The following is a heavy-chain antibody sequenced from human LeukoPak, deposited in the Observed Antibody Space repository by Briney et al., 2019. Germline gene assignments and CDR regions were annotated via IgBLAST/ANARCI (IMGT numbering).Heavy chain of an antibody. V-gene: IGHV4-59*08. CDR2: VYHTGST. J-gene: IGHJ4*02. CDR3: ASLLTVSSSGRDY. CDR1: GGSISSYY. Sequence: PETLSLTCAVSGGSISSYYWSWIRQPPGKGLEYIGYVYHTGSTNYNPSLKSRVTISLDTSENQFSLKLTSVTAADTAVYYCASLLTVSSSGRDYWGQGTLVTVSS. D-gene: IGHD6-6*01.